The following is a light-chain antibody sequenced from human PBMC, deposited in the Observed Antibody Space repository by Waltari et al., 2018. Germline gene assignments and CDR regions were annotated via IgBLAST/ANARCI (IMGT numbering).Light chain of an antibody. J-gene: IGLJ3*02. CDR3: CSYAGSSTWV. Sequence: QSALTQPASVSGSPGQSITISCTGTSRDVGSYNLVSWYQQHPGKAPQLMLYEVTKWPSGVSSRFSGSKSGNTASLTISGLQAEDEADYYCCSYAGSSTWVFGGGTKLTVL. V-gene: IGLV2-23*02. CDR2: EVT. CDR1: SRDVGSYNL.